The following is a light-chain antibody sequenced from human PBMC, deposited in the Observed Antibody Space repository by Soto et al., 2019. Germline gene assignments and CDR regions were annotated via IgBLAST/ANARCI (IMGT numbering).Light chain of an antibody. V-gene: IGLV6-57*01. J-gene: IGLJ3*02. Sequence: NFLLTQPHSVSESPGKTVIISCTRSSGSIASNYVQWYQQRPGSSPTTVIYEDNQRPSGVPDRFSGSIDSSSNSASLTISGLETEDEADYFCQSYDATNQVFGGGTKVTGL. CDR2: EDN. CDR3: QSYDATNQV. CDR1: SGSIASNY.